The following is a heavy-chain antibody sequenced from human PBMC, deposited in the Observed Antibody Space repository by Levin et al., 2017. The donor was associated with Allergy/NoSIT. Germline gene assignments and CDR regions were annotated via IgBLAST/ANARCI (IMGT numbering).Heavy chain of an antibody. J-gene: IGHJ4*02. CDR3: AKALPYYVWGSYREYYCDY. V-gene: IGHV3-23*01. CDR2: ISGSGGGT. CDR1: GFTFSSYA. D-gene: IGHD3-16*02. Sequence: GGSLRLSCAASGFTFSSYAMSWVRQAPGKGLEWVSAISGSGGGTYYADSVKGRFTISRDNSKNTLYLQMNSLRVEDTAVYYCAKALPYYVWGSYREYYCDYRGQGTLVTVCS.